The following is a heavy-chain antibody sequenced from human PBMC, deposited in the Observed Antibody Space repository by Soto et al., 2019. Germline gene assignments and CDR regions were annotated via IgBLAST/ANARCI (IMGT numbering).Heavy chain of an antibody. D-gene: IGHD3-3*01. V-gene: IGHV4-34*01. CDR3: ARGRYDFWSGYSPNWFDP. CDR1: GGSFSGYY. J-gene: IGHJ5*02. Sequence: SETLSLTCAVYGGSFSGYYWSWIRQPPGKGLEWIGEINHSGSTNYNPSLKSRVTISVDTFKNQFSLKLSSVTAADTAVYYCARGRYDFWSGYSPNWFDPWGQGTLVTVSS. CDR2: INHSGST.